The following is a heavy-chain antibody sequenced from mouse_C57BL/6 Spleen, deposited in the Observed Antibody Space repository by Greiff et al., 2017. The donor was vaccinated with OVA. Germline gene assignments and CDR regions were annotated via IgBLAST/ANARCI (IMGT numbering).Heavy chain of an antibody. CDR2: ISSGSSTI. V-gene: IGHV5-17*01. CDR1: GFTFSDYG. D-gene: IGHD2-5*01. Sequence: EVQVVESGGGLVKPGGSLKLSCAASGFTFSDYGMHWVRQAPEKGLEWVAYISSGSSTIYYADTVKGRFTISRDNAKNTLFLQMTSLRSEDTAMYYCARPGYSNYGRYFDYWGQGTTLTVSS. J-gene: IGHJ2*01. CDR3: ARPGYSNYGRYFDY.